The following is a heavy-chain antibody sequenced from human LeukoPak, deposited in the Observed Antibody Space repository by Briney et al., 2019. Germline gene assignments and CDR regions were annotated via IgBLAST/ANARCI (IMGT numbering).Heavy chain of an antibody. CDR1: GYTFTSYG. V-gene: IGHV1-18*01. CDR2: ISAYNGNT. Sequence: EASVKVSCKASGYTFTSYGISWVRQAPGQGLEWMGWISAYNGNTNYAQKLQGRVTMTTDTSTSTPYMELRSLRSDDTAVYYCARDRGIAAAGTYYYYYYGMDVWGQGTTVTVSS. D-gene: IGHD6-13*01. CDR3: ARDRGIAAAGTYYYYYYGMDV. J-gene: IGHJ6*02.